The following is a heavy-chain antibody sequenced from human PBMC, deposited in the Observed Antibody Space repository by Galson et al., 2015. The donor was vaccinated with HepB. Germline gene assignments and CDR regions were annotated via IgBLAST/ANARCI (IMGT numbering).Heavy chain of an antibody. V-gene: IGHV1-24*01. CDR2: FDPEDGET. CDR1: GYTLTELS. D-gene: IGHD5-18*01. J-gene: IGHJ5*02. CDR3: TTALIRYNYGVNWFDP. Sequence: SVKVPCKVSGYTLTELSMHWVRQAPGKGLEWIGGFDPEDGETIYAQKFQGRVTMTEDTSTDTAYMELSSLRSEDTAVYYCTTALIRYNYGVNWFDPWGQGTLVTVSS.